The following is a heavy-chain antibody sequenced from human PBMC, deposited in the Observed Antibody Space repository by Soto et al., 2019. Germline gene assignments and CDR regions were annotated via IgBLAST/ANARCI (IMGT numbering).Heavy chain of an antibody. J-gene: IGHJ3*01. CDR1: GFTFNSYA. CDR3: ARVPRFLGLDAFDF. V-gene: IGHV3-23*01. Sequence: EVQLLESGGGLVQPGGSLRLSCAASGFTFNSYAMHWVRQAPGKGLEWVSGISGFSAGSASTYFADSVKGRFIISRDNSNNTLYLQMNNLRAEDTALYYCARVPRFLGLDAFDFWGHGTLVTVSS. CDR2: ISGFSAGSAST.